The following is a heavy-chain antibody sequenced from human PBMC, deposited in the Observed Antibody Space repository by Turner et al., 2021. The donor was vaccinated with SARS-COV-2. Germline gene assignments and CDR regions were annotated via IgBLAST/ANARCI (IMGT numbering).Heavy chain of an antibody. CDR3: ARVARGNSGWYYFDY. CDR1: GFTFSGYE. Sequence: EVQLVESGGGLVQPGGSLRLPCAASGFTFSGYEMNWVRQAPGKGLEWVSYIGSRGRTIYYADSVKGRFTISRDNAKNSLYLQMNSLRAEDTAVYYCARVARGNSGWYYFDYWGQGTLVTVSS. D-gene: IGHD6-19*01. CDR2: IGSRGRTI. J-gene: IGHJ4*02. V-gene: IGHV3-48*03.